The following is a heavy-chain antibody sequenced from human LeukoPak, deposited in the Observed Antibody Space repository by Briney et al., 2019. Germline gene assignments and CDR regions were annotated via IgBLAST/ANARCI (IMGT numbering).Heavy chain of an antibody. V-gene: IGHV1-8*01. CDR2: MNPNSGNT. D-gene: IGHD3-22*01. CDR3: ATGSDDSSGYYYRMDV. J-gene: IGHJ6*02. CDR1: GYTFTSYD. Sequence: ASVKVSCKASGYTFTSYDINWVRQATGQGLEWMGWMNPNSGNTGYAQKFQGRVTMTRNTSISTAYMELSSLRSEDTAVYYCATGSDDSSGYYYRMDVWGQGTTDTVSS.